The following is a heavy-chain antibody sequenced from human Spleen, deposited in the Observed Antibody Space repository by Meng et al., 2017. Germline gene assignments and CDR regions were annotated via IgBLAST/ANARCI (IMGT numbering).Heavy chain of an antibody. V-gene: IGHV3-20*04. CDR1: GFNFDDYG. J-gene: IGHJ4*02. CDR2: IDWNGGST. D-gene: IGHD3-10*01. CDR3: ARDRYGSGSYNDY. Sequence: GGSLRLSCAASGFNFDDYGMSWLRQAPGKGLEWVSGIDWNGGSTSYEDSVKGRFTISRDNAKNSLYLQMNSLRAEDTAVYYCARDRYGSGSYNDYWGQGTLVTVSS.